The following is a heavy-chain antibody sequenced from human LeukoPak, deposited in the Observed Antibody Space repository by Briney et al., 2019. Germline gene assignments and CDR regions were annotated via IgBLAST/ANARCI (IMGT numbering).Heavy chain of an antibody. D-gene: IGHD2-15*01. CDR1: GGTFINYA. Sequence: VASVTVSFKASGGTFINYAISWVRQAPGQELEWMGGSIPIFGTANYAQKFQGRVTITADECTSTAYMELSSLRSEDTAVYYCARATPGLRYCSGGSCAPSGAFDSWGQGTMVTVSS. CDR3: ARATPGLRYCSGGSCAPSGAFDS. CDR2: SIPIFGTA. J-gene: IGHJ3*02. V-gene: IGHV1-69*13.